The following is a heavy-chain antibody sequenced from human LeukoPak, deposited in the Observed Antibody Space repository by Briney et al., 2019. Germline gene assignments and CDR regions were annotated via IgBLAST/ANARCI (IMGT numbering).Heavy chain of an antibody. V-gene: IGHV4-59*08. D-gene: IGHD2-21*02. CDR3: ARLDCGGDCYVDY. J-gene: IGHJ4*02. CDR1: GASFTANY. CDR2: IYYSGTT. Sequence: SETLSLTCTVSGASFTANYWSWIRQSPGRGLGWIGYIYYSGTTTYNPSLERRITMSVDMSKTQFSLRLHSVTATDTAVYYCARLDCGGDCYVDYWGQGIVVTVSS.